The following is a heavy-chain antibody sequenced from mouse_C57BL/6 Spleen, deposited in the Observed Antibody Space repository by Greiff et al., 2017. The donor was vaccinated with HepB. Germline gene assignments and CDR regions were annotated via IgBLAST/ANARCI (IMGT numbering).Heavy chain of an antibody. CDR1: GYAFSSSW. D-gene: IGHD2-4*01. V-gene: IGHV1-82*01. CDR2: IYPGDGDT. Sequence: QVQLQQSGPELVKPGASVKISCKASGYAFSSSWMNWVKQRPGKGLEWIGRIYPGDGDTNYNGKFKGKATLTADKSSSTAYMQLSSLTSEDSAVYCCARLGYDYEDGAMDYWGQGTSVTVSS. CDR3: ARLGYDYEDGAMDY. J-gene: IGHJ4*01.